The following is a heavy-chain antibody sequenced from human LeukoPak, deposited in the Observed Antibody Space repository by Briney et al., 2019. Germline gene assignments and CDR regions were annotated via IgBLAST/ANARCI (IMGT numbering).Heavy chain of an antibody. D-gene: IGHD6-19*01. CDR3: ARGEMAVAGTFQH. CDR1: GGSMSSGNYY. Sequence: SQTLSLTCTVPGGSMSSGNYYWSWIRQPAGKGLEWIGRIYTSGSTNYNPSLKSRATISVDTSKNQFSLKLSSVTAADTAVYYCARGEMAVAGTFQHWGQGTLVTVSS. CDR2: IYTSGST. V-gene: IGHV4-61*02. J-gene: IGHJ1*01.